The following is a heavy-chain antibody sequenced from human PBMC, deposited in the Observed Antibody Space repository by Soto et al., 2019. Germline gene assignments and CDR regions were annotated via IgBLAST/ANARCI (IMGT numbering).Heavy chain of an antibody. J-gene: IGHJ5*02. V-gene: IGHV1-8*01. D-gene: IGHD3-10*01. CDR2: MNPNSGNT. Sequence: SAEVSCKASGYTFTSYAINWVRHATGQGLEWMGCMNPNSGNTGYAQKFQGRVTMTRNTSISTAYMELSSLRSENTAVYYCARGPSGGNWFDPWGEGTLVTVSS. CDR1: GYTFTSYA. CDR3: ARGPSGGNWFDP.